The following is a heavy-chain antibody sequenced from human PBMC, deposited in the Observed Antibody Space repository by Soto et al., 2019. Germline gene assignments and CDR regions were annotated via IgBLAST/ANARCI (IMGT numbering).Heavy chain of an antibody. Sequence: PGWALTASCQGSGFNFITFNMIWVRQAPGKGLEWVSSVSGSSSYIYYADSVKGRFTVSRDNANNLVFLQMNGLRPEDTAMYYCARDLRGHYGPWGQGTMGTVSS. J-gene: IGHJ3*01. CDR2: VSGSSSYI. V-gene: IGHV3-21*06. CDR3: ARDLRGHYGP. D-gene: IGHD4-17*01. CDR1: GFNFITFN.